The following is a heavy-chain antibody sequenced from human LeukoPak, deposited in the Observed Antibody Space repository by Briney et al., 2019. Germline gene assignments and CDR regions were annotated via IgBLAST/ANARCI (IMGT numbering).Heavy chain of an antibody. CDR3: ARGPSGYHNT. J-gene: IGHJ4*02. Sequence: PGGSLRLSCAASGFTFSSYEMNWVRQAPGKGLEWVSGISWNSGDIVYADSVKGRFTISRDNSKNTLYLQMNSLRAEDTAVYYCARGPSGYHNTGGQGTLVTVSS. CDR2: ISWNSGDI. D-gene: IGHD5-12*01. CDR1: GFTFSSYE. V-gene: IGHV3-21*01.